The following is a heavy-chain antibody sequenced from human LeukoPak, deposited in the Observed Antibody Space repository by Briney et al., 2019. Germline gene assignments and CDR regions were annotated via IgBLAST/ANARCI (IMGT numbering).Heavy chain of an antibody. CDR3: ARLDYYGSGSYQVDY. J-gene: IGHJ4*02. V-gene: IGHV3-7*03. CDR1: GFTFSSYW. D-gene: IGHD3-10*01. CDR2: IKQDGSEK. Sequence: PGGSLRLSCAASGFTFSSYWMSWVRQAPGKGLEWVANIKQDGSEKYYVDPVKGRFTISRDNAKNSLYPQMNSLRAEDTAVYYCARLDYYGSGSYQVDYWGQGTLVTVSS.